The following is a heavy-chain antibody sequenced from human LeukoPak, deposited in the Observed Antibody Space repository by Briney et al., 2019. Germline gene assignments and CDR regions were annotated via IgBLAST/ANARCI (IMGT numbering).Heavy chain of an antibody. Sequence: QPGPSLRPSCSASGSTISNYAMSWVHHAPPRRLEWGSGLGGDGDTFYADSVKGWFTLSRGDSRNTVYLQLNNLRVGDTAVYYCARASWISNADAVWWGQGTPVTVSS. J-gene: IGHJ4*02. CDR3: ARASWISNADAVW. CDR1: GSTISNYA. D-gene: IGHD1-1*01. V-gene: IGHV3-23*01. CDR2: LGGDGDT.